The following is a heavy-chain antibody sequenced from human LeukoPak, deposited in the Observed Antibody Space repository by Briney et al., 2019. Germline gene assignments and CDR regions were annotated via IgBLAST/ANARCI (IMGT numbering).Heavy chain of an antibody. CDR2: IRSKAFGGTP. Sequence: GGSLSLSCSASGFTFDDYAVSWFRQAPGKGLEWVGFIRSKAFGGTPEYAASVRGRFTISRDDSKSIAYLQMNSLKTEDTAVYYCTRNTVTVHFDYWSQGTLVTVSS. D-gene: IGHD4-17*01. V-gene: IGHV3-49*03. CDR1: GFTFDDYA. J-gene: IGHJ4*02. CDR3: TRNTVTVHFDY.